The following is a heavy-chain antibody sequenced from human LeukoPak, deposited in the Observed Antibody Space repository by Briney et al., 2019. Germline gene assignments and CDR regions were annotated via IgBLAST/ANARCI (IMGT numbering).Heavy chain of an antibody. V-gene: IGHV3-74*01. CDR3: ARSNQADDY. CDR2: INPGGSSI. CDR1: GFTFSSYW. Sequence: GRSLRLSCAASGFTFSSYWMHWVRQVPGKGLVWVARINPGGSSITYADSVKGRFTISRDNAKNALYLQMDSLRAEDTGVYYCARSNQADDYWGQGTLVTVSS. D-gene: IGHD1-14*01. J-gene: IGHJ4*02.